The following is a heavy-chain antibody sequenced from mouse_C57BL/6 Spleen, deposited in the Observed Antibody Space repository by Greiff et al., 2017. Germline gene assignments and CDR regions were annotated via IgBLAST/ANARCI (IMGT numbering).Heavy chain of an antibody. CDR2: IDPSDSET. V-gene: IGHV1-52*01. J-gene: IGHJ2*01. CDR3: SREHDGSSYFDY. CDR1: GYTFTSYW. Sequence: QVQLQQPGAELVRPGSSVKLSCKASGYTFTSYWMHWVKQRPIQGLEWIGNIDPSDSETHYNQKFKDKATLTVDKSSSTAYMQLSSLTSEDSAVYYCSREHDGSSYFDYWGQGTTLTVSS. D-gene: IGHD1-1*01.